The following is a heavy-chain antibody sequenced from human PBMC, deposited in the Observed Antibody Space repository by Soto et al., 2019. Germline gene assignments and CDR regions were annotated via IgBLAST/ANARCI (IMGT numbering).Heavy chain of an antibody. CDR1: GGSFSGYY. CDR2: INHSGST. J-gene: IGHJ6*02. CDR3: ARPYSSSQEVSYVMDV. D-gene: IGHD6-13*01. Sequence: SETLSLTCAVYGGSFSGYYWSWIRQPPGKGLEWIGEINHSGSTNYNPSLKSRVTISVDTSKNQFSLKLSSVTAADTAVYYCARPYSSSQEVSYVMDVWGQGTTVPGSS. V-gene: IGHV4-34*01.